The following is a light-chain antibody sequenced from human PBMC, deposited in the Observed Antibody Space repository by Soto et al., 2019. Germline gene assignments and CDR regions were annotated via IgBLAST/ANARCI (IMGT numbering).Light chain of an antibody. CDR1: QSVGTN. CDR2: GAS. V-gene: IGKV3-15*01. Sequence: EIVMTQSPATLSVSPGERATLSCRASQSVGTNLAWYQQKPGQTPRLLIFGASTRATGIPARFSGSGSGSEFTLTISSLQSEDFAVYSCQQYSVWPLVTFGGGTKVEIK. J-gene: IGKJ4*01. CDR3: QQYSVWPLVT.